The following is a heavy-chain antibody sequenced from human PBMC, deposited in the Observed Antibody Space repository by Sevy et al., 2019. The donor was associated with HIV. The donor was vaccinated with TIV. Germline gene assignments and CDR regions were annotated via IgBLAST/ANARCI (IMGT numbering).Heavy chain of an antibody. CDR3: ASTIAARGAGTSWTGDY. J-gene: IGHJ4*02. Sequence: SETLSLTCTVSGGSISSSSYYWGWIRQPPGKGLEWIGSIYYSGSTYYNPSLKSRVTISVDTSKNQFSLKLSSVTAADTAVYYCASTIAARGAGTSWTGDYRGQGTLVTVSS. CDR1: GGSISSSSYY. V-gene: IGHV4-39*01. CDR2: IYYSGST. D-gene: IGHD6-6*01.